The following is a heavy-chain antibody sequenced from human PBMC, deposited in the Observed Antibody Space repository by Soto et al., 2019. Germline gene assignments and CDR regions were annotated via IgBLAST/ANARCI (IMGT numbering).Heavy chain of an antibody. Sequence: GGSLRLSCAASGFTFSIYGMHWVRQAPGKGLEWVSYISSSGNIIYYADSVKGRFTISRDNAKNSLYLQMNSLRAEDTAVYYCARDLGYYASDGYFDYWGQGTLVTVSS. V-gene: IGHV3-48*01. D-gene: IGHD3-22*01. CDR2: ISSSGNII. J-gene: IGHJ4*02. CDR1: GFTFSIYG. CDR3: ARDLGYYASDGYFDY.